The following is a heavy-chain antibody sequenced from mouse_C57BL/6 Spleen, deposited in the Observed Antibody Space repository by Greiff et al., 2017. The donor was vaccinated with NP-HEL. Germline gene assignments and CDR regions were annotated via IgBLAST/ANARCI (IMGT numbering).Heavy chain of an antibody. Sequence: QVQLQQSGPELVKPGASVKISCKASGYAFSSSWMNWVKQRPGKGLEWIGRIYPGDGDTNYNGKFKGKATLTADKFSSTAYMQLSSLTSEDSAVYFCARVSSGYGFAYWGQGTLVTVSA. CDR2: IYPGDGDT. CDR1: GYAFSSSW. D-gene: IGHD3-2*02. CDR3: ARVSSGYGFAY. V-gene: IGHV1-82*01. J-gene: IGHJ3*01.